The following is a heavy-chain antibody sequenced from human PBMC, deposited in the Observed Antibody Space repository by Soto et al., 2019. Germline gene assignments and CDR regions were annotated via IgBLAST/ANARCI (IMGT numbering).Heavy chain of an antibody. D-gene: IGHD1-7*01. CDR3: ARALGEXRHNWNYEGGYYYGMDV. J-gene: IGHJ6*02. CDR1: GFTFSSYG. Sequence: GESLRLSCAASGFTFSSYGMHWVRQAPGKGLEWVAVIWYDGSNKYYADSVKGRFTISRDNSKNTLYLQMNSLRAEDTAVYYCARALGEXRHNWNYEGGYYYGMDVWGQGTTVTVSS. V-gene: IGHV3-33*01. CDR2: IWYDGSNK.